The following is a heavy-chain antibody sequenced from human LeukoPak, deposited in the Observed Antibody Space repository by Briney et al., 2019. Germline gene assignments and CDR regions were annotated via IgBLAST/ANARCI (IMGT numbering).Heavy chain of an antibody. CDR2: ISGRGGST. V-gene: IGHV3-23*01. J-gene: IGHJ6*02. D-gene: IGHD3-22*01. Sequence: GGSLRLSCAASGFTFSSYAMSGFRQAPGKGLEWVSAISGRGGSTYYADSVRGRFTISRDNSKNTLYLQMNSLRAEDTAVYYCAKEINYYDSSGYQPDYYYYGMDVWGQGTTVTVSS. CDR3: AKEINYYDSSGYQPDYYYYGMDV. CDR1: GFTFSSYA.